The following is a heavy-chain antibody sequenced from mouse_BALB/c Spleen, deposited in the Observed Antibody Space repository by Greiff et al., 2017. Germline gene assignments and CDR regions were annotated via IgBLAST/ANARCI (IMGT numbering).Heavy chain of an antibody. V-gene: IGHV3-6*02. Sequence: EVKLQESGPGLVKPSQSLSLTCSVTGYSITSGYYWNWIRQLPGNKLEWMGYISYDGSNNYNPSLKNRISITRDTSKNQFFLKLNSVTTEDTATYYCARERGGYAMDYWGQGTSVTVSS. J-gene: IGHJ4*01. CDR2: ISYDGSN. CDR3: ARERGGYAMDY. CDR1: GYSITSGYY.